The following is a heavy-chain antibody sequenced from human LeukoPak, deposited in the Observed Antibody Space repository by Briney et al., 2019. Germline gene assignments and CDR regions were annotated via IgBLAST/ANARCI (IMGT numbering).Heavy chain of an antibody. D-gene: IGHD3-22*01. J-gene: IGHJ4*02. CDR3: AKDRFLDTYYYDSSGYCYDY. CDR1: GFTFSSYW. Sequence: GGSLRLSCAASGFTFSSYWMSWVRQAPGKGLEWVANIKQDGSEAYDGDSVKGRFTISRDNSKNTLYLQMNSLRAEDTAVYYCAKDRFLDTYYYDSSGYCYDYWGQGTLVTVSS. CDR2: IKQDGSEA. V-gene: IGHV3-7*03.